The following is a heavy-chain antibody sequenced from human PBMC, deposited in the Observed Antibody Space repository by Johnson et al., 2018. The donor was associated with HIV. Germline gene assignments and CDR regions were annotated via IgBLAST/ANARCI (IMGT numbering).Heavy chain of an antibody. Sequence: QVQLVESGGGVVQPGRSLRLSCAASGFTFSSYAMHWVRQAPGKGLEWVAFIRSDGSNKSYADSVRGRFTISRDNSKNTLSLQMNTLRAEDTAVYSCAKEMYYFNSGNHCDAFHGWGQGTLVTVSS. CDR3: AKEMYYFNSGNHCDAFHG. CDR2: IRSDGSNK. V-gene: IGHV3-30*02. D-gene: IGHD3-10*01. J-gene: IGHJ3*01. CDR1: GFTFSSYA.